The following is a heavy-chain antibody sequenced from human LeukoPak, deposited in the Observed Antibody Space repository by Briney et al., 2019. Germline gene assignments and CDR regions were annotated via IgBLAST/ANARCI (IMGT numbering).Heavy chain of an antibody. CDR1: GFTFSSYS. D-gene: IGHD2-21*01. CDR3: ARDKVVVIAYFDY. Sequence: GGSLRLXCAASGFTFSSYSMNWVRQAPGKGLEWVSSISSSSSYIYYADSVKGRFTISRDNAKNSLCLQMNSLRAEDTAVYYCARDKVVVIAYFDYWGQGTLVTVSS. V-gene: IGHV3-21*01. J-gene: IGHJ4*02. CDR2: ISSSSSYI.